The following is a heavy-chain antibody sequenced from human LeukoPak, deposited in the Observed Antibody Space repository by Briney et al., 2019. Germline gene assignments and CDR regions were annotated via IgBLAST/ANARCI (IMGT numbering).Heavy chain of an antibody. J-gene: IGHJ4*02. CDR2: IYPGDSDT. Sequence: GESLKISCKGSGYSFTNNWIGWVRQMPGKGLEWMGIIYPGDSDTRYSPSFQGQVTISADKSTNTAYLQWSSLKASDTAMYYCTRHDSRSWSVYWGQGTLVTVSS. V-gene: IGHV5-51*01. CDR1: GYSFTNNW. D-gene: IGHD6-13*01. CDR3: TRHDSRSWSVY.